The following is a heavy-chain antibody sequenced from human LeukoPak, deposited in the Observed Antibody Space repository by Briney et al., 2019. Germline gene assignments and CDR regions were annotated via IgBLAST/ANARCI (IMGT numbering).Heavy chain of an antibody. Sequence: SETLSLTCAVYGGSFSGYYWSWIRQPPGKGLEWIGEINHSGSTNYNPSLKSRVTISVDTSKNQFSLKLSSVTAADTAVYYCARGRITIFGVVGYYYYMDVWGKGTTVTVSS. V-gene: IGHV4-34*01. D-gene: IGHD3-3*01. J-gene: IGHJ6*03. CDR2: INHSGST. CDR1: GGSFSGYY. CDR3: ARGRITIFGVVGYYYYMDV.